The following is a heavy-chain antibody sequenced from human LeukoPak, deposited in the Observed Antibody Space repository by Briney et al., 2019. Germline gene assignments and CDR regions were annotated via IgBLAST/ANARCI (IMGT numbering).Heavy chain of an antibody. J-gene: IGHJ1*01. CDR2: IHPDSGDT. CDR1: GYTFTGYY. D-gene: IGHD1-26*01. V-gene: IGHV1-2*02. Sequence: ASVKVSCKASGYTFTGYYMHWVRQAPGQGLEWMGWIHPDSGDTNSAQKFLGRVSMTRDTSISTAYMELTRLRSDDTALYYCAIYTGSYVRYFQHWGQGTLVIVSS. CDR3: AIYTGSYVRYFQH.